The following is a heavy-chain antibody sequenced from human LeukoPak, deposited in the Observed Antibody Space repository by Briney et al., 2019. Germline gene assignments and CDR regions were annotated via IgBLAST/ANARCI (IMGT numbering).Heavy chain of an antibody. V-gene: IGHV3-53*04. J-gene: IGHJ4*02. CDR3: ASGPYSSSWNYFDY. CDR1: GFTVSSNY. D-gene: IGHD6-13*01. Sequence: GGSLRLSCAASGFTVSSNYMSWVRQAPGKGLEWVSVIYSGGSTYYADSVKGRFTISRHNPKNTLYLQMNSLRAEDTAAYYCASGPYSSSWNYFDYWGQGTLVTVSS. CDR2: IYSGGST.